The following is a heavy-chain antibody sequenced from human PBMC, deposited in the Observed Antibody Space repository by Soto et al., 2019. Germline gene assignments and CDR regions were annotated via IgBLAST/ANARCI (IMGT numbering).Heavy chain of an antibody. D-gene: IGHD4-17*01. CDR2: IYSGGNT. CDR3: ARDPWGGDIGDY. CDR1: GFTVGSAY. V-gene: IGHV3-66*01. Sequence: DVQLVESGGGLVLRGESLRLSCAASGFTVGSAYMSWVRQAPGKGLEWVAGIYSGGNTYYADSVKGRVTMARDTSKNRLYLQMSSLRAEDAAIYYCARDPWGGDIGDYWGQGTLVTVSS. J-gene: IGHJ4*02.